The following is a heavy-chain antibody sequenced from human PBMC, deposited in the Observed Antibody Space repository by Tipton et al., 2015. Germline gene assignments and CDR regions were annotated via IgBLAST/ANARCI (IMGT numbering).Heavy chain of an antibody. V-gene: IGHV4-38-2*01. CDR2: IFHRGDT. J-gene: IGHJ4*02. CDR3: ARGLLLWFRMSDY. D-gene: IGHD3-10*01. Sequence: TLSLTCDVSGYSISSGYYWGWIRQPPGKGLEWIGSIFHRGDTNYNPSLKSRVTISLDTSKNQFSLKLNSVTAAGTAVYYCARGLLLWFRMSDYWGRGTLVTVSS. CDR1: GYSISSGYY.